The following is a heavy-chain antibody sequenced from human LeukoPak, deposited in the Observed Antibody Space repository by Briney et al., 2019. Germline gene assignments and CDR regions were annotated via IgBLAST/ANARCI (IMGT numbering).Heavy chain of an antibody. Sequence: PSETLSLTCTVSGGSIRSSNYYWDWIRQPPGKGFEWIGSIPYSGTTYYNPSLKSRVTISVDTSKNQFSLKLSSVIAADTAVYYCARQYHYDSSSRVDSWGQGTLVTVSS. CDR1: GGSIRSSNYY. CDR2: IPYSGTT. D-gene: IGHD6-6*01. J-gene: IGHJ4*02. V-gene: IGHV4-39*01. CDR3: ARQYHYDSSSRVDS.